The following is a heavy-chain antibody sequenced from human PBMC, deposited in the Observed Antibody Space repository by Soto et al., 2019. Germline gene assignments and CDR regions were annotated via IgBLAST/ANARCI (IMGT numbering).Heavy chain of an antibody. D-gene: IGHD2-21*02. CDR2: ISGSGGST. CDR3: ARTRSGDGVFDI. J-gene: IGHJ3*02. Sequence: PGGSLRLSCAASGFTFSSSAMSWVRQAPGKGLEWVSAISGSGGSTHYADSVKGRFTISRDNSKNTLYLQMNSLRAEDTAVYYCARTRSGDGVFDIWGQGTMVTVSS. V-gene: IGHV3-23*01. CDR1: GFTFSSSA.